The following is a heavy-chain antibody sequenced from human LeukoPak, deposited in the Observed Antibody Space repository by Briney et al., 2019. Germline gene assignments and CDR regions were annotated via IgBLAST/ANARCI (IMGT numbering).Heavy chain of an antibody. CDR2: FYYSGST. CDR3: ARGQGGNYYLNYFDY. CDR1: GGSITSSY. J-gene: IGHJ4*02. V-gene: IGHV4-59*01. D-gene: IGHD1-26*01. Sequence: SETLSLTCTVSGGSITSSYWSWIRQPPGKGLEWIGHFYYSGSTSYSPSLKSRDTISVDTSRNQFSLKLTSVTAADTAVYFCARGQGGNYYLNYFDYWGQGALVTVSP.